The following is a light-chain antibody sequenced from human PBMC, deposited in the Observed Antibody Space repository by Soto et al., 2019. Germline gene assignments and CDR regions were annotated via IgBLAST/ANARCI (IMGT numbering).Light chain of an antibody. Sequence: DIQMTQSPSTLSGSVGDRVTMTCRASQSISNSLAWYQQQPGKAPKLLIYRASALQSGVPSRFSGSGSGTEFTLTISSLQPDDFATYYCQQYNSYSPTFGQGTKVDIK. CDR3: QQYNSYSPT. J-gene: IGKJ1*01. CDR2: RAS. CDR1: QSISNS. V-gene: IGKV1-5*03.